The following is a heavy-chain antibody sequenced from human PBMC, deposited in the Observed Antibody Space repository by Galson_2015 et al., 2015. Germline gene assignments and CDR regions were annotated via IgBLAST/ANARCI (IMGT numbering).Heavy chain of an antibody. CDR2: VYLSGST. CDR3: ARSTSATPWAFDI. V-gene: IGHV4-4*02. CDR1: GDSINMNKW. D-gene: IGHD2-2*01. J-gene: IGHJ3*02. Sequence: TLSLTCVVSGDSINMNKWWSWVRPSPGKGLEWIGEVYLSGSTTYNPSLESRVTISVDQSTNRFSLRLSSVTAADTAIYYCARSTSATPWAFDIWGQGTLVAVSS.